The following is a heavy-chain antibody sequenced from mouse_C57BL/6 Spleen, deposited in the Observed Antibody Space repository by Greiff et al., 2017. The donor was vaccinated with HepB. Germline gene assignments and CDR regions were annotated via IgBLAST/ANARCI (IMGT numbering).Heavy chain of an antibody. CDR3: ASVYDYDAMDY. CDR2: ISDGGSYT. Sequence: EVQVVESGGGLVKPGGSLKLSCAASGFTFSSYAMSWVRQTPEKRLEWVATISDGGSYTYYPDNVKGRFTISRDNAKNNLYLQMSHLKSEDTAMYYCASVYDYDAMDYWGQGTSVTVSS. V-gene: IGHV5-4*01. CDR1: GFTFSSYA. J-gene: IGHJ4*01. D-gene: IGHD2-3*01.